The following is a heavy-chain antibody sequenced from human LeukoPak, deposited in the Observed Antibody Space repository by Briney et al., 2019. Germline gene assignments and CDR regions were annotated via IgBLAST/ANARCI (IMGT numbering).Heavy chain of an antibody. Sequence: PGGSLRLSCAASGFTFSVYFMGWVRQAPGKGLEWVAVISYDGSNKYYADSVKGRFTISRDNSKNTLYLQMNSLRAEDTAVYYCARDRTWHREFDYWGQGTLVTVSS. CDR1: GFTFSVYF. CDR2: ISYDGSNK. V-gene: IGHV3-30-3*01. D-gene: IGHD1-7*01. CDR3: ARDRTWHREFDY. J-gene: IGHJ4*02.